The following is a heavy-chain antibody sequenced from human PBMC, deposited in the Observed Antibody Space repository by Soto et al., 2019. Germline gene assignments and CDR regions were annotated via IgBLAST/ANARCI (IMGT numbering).Heavy chain of an antibody. V-gene: IGHV5-51*01. Sequence: GESLKISFQCSGYTFSNFWIAWVRQLPGKGLEWMGIIYPGDYETRYSPSFHGKVTISADRSIGTAYLQWSSLEASDSAFYFCARSPRSSPYFDYWGQGALVTVSS. D-gene: IGHD6-13*01. CDR1: GYTFSNFW. J-gene: IGHJ4*02. CDR2: IYPGDYET. CDR3: ARSPRSSPYFDY.